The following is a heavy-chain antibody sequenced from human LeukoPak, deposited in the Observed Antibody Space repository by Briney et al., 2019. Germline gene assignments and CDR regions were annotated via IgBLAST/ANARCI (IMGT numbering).Heavy chain of an antibody. CDR3: ARGHYDFWSGYSIPPLDY. D-gene: IGHD3-3*01. J-gene: IGHJ4*02. CDR1: GYTFTAYG. Sequence: ASVKVSCKTSGYTFTAYGITWVRQAPGQGLEWMGWISGHAGNTDYSQKFQGRVTLTTDTSTSTAYMELTTLRSDDTAVYYCARGHYDFWSGYSIPPLDYWGQGTLVTVSS. CDR2: ISGHAGNT. V-gene: IGHV1-18*01.